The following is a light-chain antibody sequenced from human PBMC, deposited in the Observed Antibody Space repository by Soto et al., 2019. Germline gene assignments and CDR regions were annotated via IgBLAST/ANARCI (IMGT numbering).Light chain of an antibody. CDR2: KAS. CDR1: QSINGW. J-gene: IGKJ1*01. V-gene: IGKV1-5*03. CDR3: HQYHNFPRT. Sequence: IHLTQSPSTLSASVGHRVTLTCRASQSINGWLAWYQQKPGQAPNLLIYKASTLESGVPSRFSGSGSGTEFNLTVSSLQPDDFATYYCHQYHNFPRTFGQGTKVDIK.